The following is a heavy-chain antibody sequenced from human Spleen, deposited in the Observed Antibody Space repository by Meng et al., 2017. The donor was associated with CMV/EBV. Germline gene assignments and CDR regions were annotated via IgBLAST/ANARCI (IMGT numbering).Heavy chain of an antibody. J-gene: IGHJ3*02. V-gene: IGHV4-34*01. CDR1: GGSFSGYY. Sequence: VQLQQGCAGLSHPSEPLSLTCAVYGGSFSGYYWSWIRQPPGKGLEWIGEINHSGSTNYNPSLKSRVTISVDTSKNQFSLKLSSVTAADTAVYYCTRVWFGELSLGGFGAFDIWGQGTMVTVSS. D-gene: IGHD3-10*01. CDR3: TRVWFGELSLGGFGAFDI. CDR2: INHSGST.